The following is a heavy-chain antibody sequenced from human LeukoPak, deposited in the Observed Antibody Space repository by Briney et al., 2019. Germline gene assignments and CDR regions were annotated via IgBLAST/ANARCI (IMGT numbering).Heavy chain of an antibody. Sequence: ASVKVSCKASGYTFTRYYMHWVRQAPGQGLEWRGWINPNSGGTNYAQKFQGRVTMTRDTSISTAYMELSRLRSDDTAVYYCARDDGDRVWEYYFDYWGQGTLVTVSS. CDR1: GYTFTRYY. CDR3: ARDDGDRVWEYYFDY. CDR2: INPNSGGT. V-gene: IGHV1-2*02. D-gene: IGHD7-27*01. J-gene: IGHJ4*02.